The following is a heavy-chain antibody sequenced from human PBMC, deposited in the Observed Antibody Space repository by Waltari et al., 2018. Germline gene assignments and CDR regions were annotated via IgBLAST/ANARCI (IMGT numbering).Heavy chain of an antibody. Sequence: QVQLQESGPGLVKPSETLSLTCTVSGGSISSYYWSWIRQPPGKGLEWIGYIYYSGSTNYNPSLKSRVTISVDTSKNQFSLKLSSVTAADTAVYYCARVGGNYYDSSGHFDYWGQGTLVTVSS. CDR3: ARVGGNYYDSSGHFDY. V-gene: IGHV4-59*01. D-gene: IGHD3-22*01. CDR2: IYYSGST. CDR1: GGSISSYY. J-gene: IGHJ4*02.